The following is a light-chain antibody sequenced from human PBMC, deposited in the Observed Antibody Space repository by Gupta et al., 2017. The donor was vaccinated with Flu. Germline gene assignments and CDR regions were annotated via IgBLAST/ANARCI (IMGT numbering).Light chain of an antibody. Sequence: DIQMIQSPSSLSASVGDRVTITFQASQEISNYLDWYQQKPGKAPKLLIYDASKVEKGVPSRFSGSGSGTDFTFTISSRQPEDLAKYYCQHENNLPLTFGRGTKVDTK. V-gene: IGKV1-33*01. J-gene: IGKJ4*01. CDR1: QEISNY. CDR2: DAS. CDR3: QHENNLPLT.